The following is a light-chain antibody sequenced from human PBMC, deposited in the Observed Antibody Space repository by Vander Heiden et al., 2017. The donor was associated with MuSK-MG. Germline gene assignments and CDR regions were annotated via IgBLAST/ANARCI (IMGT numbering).Light chain of an antibody. J-gene: IGLJ2*01. CDR2: KDT. Sequence: SYELTQPPSVSVSPGPTARIPCSGDALPKQHAYWYQQKPGQPPVLVIYKDTERPSGSPERVSGTSSGTKVTLTISGVQAEDEADYYCQSADSSGTYVIFGGGTKLTV. V-gene: IGLV3-25*03. CDR1: ALPKQH. CDR3: QSADSSGTYVI.